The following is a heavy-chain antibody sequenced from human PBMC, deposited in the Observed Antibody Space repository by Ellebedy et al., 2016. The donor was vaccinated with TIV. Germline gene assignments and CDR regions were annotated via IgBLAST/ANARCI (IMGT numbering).Heavy chain of an antibody. D-gene: IGHD1-1*01. CDR1: GISLRSYA. Sequence: GESLKISCAASGISLRSYAMSWVRQAPGKGLEWVGRSRNKAKGYTTAYAASVKGRFTISRDDSENTLYLQMNSLRTEDTAVYYCARAVKTGTTNFDCWGQGTLVTVSS. J-gene: IGHJ4*02. CDR3: ARAVKTGTTNFDC. CDR2: SRNKAKGYTT. V-gene: IGHV3-72*01.